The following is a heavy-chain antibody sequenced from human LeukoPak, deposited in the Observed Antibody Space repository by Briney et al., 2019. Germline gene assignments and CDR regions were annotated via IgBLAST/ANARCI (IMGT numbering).Heavy chain of an antibody. V-gene: IGHV3-48*01. CDR1: GFTFSSYS. CDR2: ISSSSSTI. Sequence: GGSLRLSCAASGFTFSSYSMNWVRQAPGKGLEWVSYISSSSSTIYYADSVKGRFTISRDNSKNTLYLQMNSLRAEDTAVYYCARGQIGSSSWVDAFDIWGQGTMVTVSS. J-gene: IGHJ3*02. D-gene: IGHD6-13*01. CDR3: ARGQIGSSSWVDAFDI.